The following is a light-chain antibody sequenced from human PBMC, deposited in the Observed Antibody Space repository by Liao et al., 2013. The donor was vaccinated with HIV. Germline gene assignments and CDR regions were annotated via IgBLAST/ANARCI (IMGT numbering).Light chain of an antibody. CDR3: QMWDHDSDHVV. J-gene: IGLJ2*01. Sequence: SYELTQPPSVSVAPGQTARITCGGHSVGSKSVHWYQHRPGQAPMVVIHFDSARPSGIPERFSGSNSVNTATLTISGVEAGDEADYYCQMWDHDSDHVVFGGGTKLTVL. CDR2: FDS. V-gene: IGLV3-21*01. CDR1: SVGSKS.